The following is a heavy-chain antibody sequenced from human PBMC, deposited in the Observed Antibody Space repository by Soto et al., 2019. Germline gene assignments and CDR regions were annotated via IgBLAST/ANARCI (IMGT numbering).Heavy chain of an antibody. CDR3: AKAVATISDFDY. Sequence: EVQLLESGGGLVQPGGSLRLSCAASGFTFGNYAMSWVRQAPGKGREWVSGIGGSGSTTSYGDSVRGRFTISRDNSKNTVDLEMNNLRGEDTAVYYCAKAVATISDFDYWGQGTLVTVSS. D-gene: IGHD5-12*01. CDR1: GFTFGNYA. J-gene: IGHJ4*02. V-gene: IGHV3-23*01. CDR2: IGGSGSTT.